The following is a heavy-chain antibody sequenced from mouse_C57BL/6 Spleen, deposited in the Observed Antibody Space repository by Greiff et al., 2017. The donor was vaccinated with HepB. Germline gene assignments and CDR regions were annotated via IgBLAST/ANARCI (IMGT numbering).Heavy chain of an antibody. V-gene: IGHV1-50*01. Sequence: VQLQQPGAELVKPGASVKLSCKASGYTFTSYWMQWVKQRPGQGLEWIGEIDPSDSYTNYNQKFKGKATLTVDTSSSTAYMQLSSLTSEDSAVYYCARDGGLRRFAYWGQGTLVTVSA. CDR3: ARDGGLRRFAY. D-gene: IGHD2-4*01. CDR1: GYTFTSYW. CDR2: IDPSDSYT. J-gene: IGHJ3*01.